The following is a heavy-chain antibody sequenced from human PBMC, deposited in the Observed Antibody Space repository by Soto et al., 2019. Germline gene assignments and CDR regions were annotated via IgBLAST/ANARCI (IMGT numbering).Heavy chain of an antibody. Sequence: GGSLRLSCAASGFTFSSYGMHWVRQAPGKGLEWVAVISYDGSNKYYADSVKGRFTISADKSISTAYLQWSSLKASDTAMYYCARQSLPNSSGWYSEEYYYYMDVWGKGTTVTVSS. CDR1: GFTFSSYG. D-gene: IGHD6-19*01. CDR3: ARQSLPNSSGWYSEEYYYYMDV. CDR2: ISYDGSNK. J-gene: IGHJ6*03. V-gene: IGHV3-30*03.